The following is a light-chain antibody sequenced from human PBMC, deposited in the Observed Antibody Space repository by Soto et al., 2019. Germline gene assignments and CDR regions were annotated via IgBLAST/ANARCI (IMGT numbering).Light chain of an antibody. J-gene: IGKJ1*01. CDR1: QSISSSY. V-gene: IGKV3-20*01. CDR3: QKYNSAPWT. Sequence: EIVLTQSPGTLSLSPGKRATLSCRASQSISSSYLAWYQQRPGQAPRLLIYGASSRATGIPDRFSGSGSGTDFTLTISSLQPEDVATYYCQKYNSAPWTFGQGTKVDIK. CDR2: GAS.